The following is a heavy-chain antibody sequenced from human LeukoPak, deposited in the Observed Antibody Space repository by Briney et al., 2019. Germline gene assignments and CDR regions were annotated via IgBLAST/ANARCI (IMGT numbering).Heavy chain of an antibody. V-gene: IGHV5-51*01. CDR1: GYRFNSYW. J-gene: IGHJ3*02. Sequence: GESLKTSCKGSGYRFNSYWIGWVRQVPGKGLEWMGIIYPGDSDTRYSPSFQGHVTISVDKSISTAYLQWSSLRASDTAMYYCARRTSAYYYGSGSYSYAFDIWGQGTMVTVSS. CDR3: ARRTSAYYYGSGSYSYAFDI. D-gene: IGHD3-10*01. CDR2: IYPGDSDT.